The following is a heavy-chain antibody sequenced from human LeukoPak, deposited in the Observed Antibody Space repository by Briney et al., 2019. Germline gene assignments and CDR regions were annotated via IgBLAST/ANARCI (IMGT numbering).Heavy chain of an antibody. CDR2: MNPNSGNT. CDR1: GYTFTSYD. D-gene: IGHD3-16*02. V-gene: IGHV1-8*02. J-gene: IGHJ4*02. Sequence: GASVKVSCKASGYTFTSYDINWVRQATGQGLEWMGWMNPNSGNTGYAQKFQGRVTMTEDTSTDTAYMELSSLRSEDTAVYYCATDTLGDYVWGSYRSFDYWGQGTLVTVSS. CDR3: ATDTLGDYVWGSYRSFDY.